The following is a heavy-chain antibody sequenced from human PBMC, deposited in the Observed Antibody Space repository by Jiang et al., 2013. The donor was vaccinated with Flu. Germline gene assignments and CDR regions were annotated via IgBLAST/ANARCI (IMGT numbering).Heavy chain of an antibody. CDR2: LYHWQH. V-gene: IGHV4-4*09. J-gene: IGHJ4*02. CDR1: GASISDYY. D-gene: IGHD3-16*01. CDR3: ARGGVATLPPGLDY. Sequence: PGLVKPSETLSLTCSVSGASISDYYWNWIRQPPRKGTGVDWVRLYHWQHQLQPLPSTSRVTVSLDTSKNQFSLRLTSVTAADTAVYYCARGGVATLPPGLDYWGQGILVTVSS.